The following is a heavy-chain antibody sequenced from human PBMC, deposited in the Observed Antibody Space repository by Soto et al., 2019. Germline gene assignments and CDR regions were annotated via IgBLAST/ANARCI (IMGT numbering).Heavy chain of an antibody. Sequence: EVQLVESGGGLVQSGGSLRLSCAASGFTFSDYGMHWVRLATGKRLEWVSITDTLGHTYYACSVKGRITITRENAKKPLYLQMRSRRDGDTAVYYCARGGVFGEQVSDSLDIWGQGTRVTVSS. CDR2: TDTLGHT. J-gene: IGHJ3*02. V-gene: IGHV3-13*01. CDR1: GFTFSDYG. CDR3: ARGGVFGEQVSDSLDI. D-gene: IGHD3-10*01.